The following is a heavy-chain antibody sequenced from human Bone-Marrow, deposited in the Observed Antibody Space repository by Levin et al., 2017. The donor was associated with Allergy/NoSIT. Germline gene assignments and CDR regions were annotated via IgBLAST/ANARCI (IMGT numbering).Heavy chain of an antibody. CDR1: GGSISSGGFS. Sequence: SETLSLTCAVSGGSISSGGFSWNWFRQAPGKGLEWIGYISHSGTTTYNPSLRSRVTISVDRSKNQVSLRLTSVTAGDTAVDFCARDGLQRPGAYWGSTPGGWFDPWGQGTLVTVSS. V-gene: IGHV4-30-2*01. D-gene: IGHD7-27*01. CDR2: ISHSGTT. CDR3: ARDGLQRPGAYWGSTPGGWFDP. J-gene: IGHJ5*02.